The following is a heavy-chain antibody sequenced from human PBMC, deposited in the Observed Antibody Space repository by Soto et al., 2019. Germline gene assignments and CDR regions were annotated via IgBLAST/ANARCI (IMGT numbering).Heavy chain of an antibody. D-gene: IGHD5-18*01. V-gene: IGHV3-30-3*01. CDR1: GFTFSSYA. CDR2: ISYDGSNK. J-gene: IGHJ6*02. Sequence: VQLVESGGGLVQPGGSLRLSCAASGFTFSSYAMHWVRQAPGKGLEWVAVISYDGSNKYYADSVKGRFTISRDNSKNTLYLQMNSLRAEDTAVYYCARVLMDTVTPRYYYYYGMDVWGQGTTVTVSS. CDR3: ARVLMDTVTPRYYYYYGMDV.